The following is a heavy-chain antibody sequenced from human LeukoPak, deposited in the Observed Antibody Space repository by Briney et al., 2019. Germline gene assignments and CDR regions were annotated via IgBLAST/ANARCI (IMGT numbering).Heavy chain of an antibody. CDR3: ARVAGYSSSWYAEDYYYYGMDV. J-gene: IGHJ6*02. V-gene: IGHV4-59*01. D-gene: IGHD6-13*01. Sequence: SETLSLTCTVSGGSISSYYWSWIRQPPGKGLEWIGYIYYSGSTNYNPSLKSRVTISVDTSKNQFSLKLGSVTAADTAVYYCARVAGYSSSWYAEDYYYYGMDVWGQGTTVTVSS. CDR1: GGSISSYY. CDR2: IYYSGST.